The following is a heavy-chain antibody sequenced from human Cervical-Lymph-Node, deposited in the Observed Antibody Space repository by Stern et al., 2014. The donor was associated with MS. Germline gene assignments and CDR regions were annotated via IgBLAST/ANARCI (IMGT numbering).Heavy chain of an antibody. Sequence: MQLVQSGPEVKRPGESLKISCQASGYTFTSYWIGWVRQMPGTGLEWIAIIFPGGSDIRYSPSFQGQVTISADKSSSPAYWQWNNLKASDTAIYYCARQRYFDYWGQGTLVTVSS. CDR3: ARQRYFDY. CDR1: GYTFTSYW. CDR2: IFPGGSDI. V-gene: IGHV5-51*01. J-gene: IGHJ4*02.